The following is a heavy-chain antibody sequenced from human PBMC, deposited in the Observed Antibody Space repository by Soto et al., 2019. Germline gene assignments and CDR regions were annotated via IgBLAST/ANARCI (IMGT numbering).Heavy chain of an antibody. D-gene: IGHD2-15*01. CDR2: IYNEFT. Sequence: EVQLVESGGGLVQPGGSLRLSCVASGFTVTEIYMNWVSQAPGKGLEWVSVIYNEFTDYADYVRGRFSISTDSSKNALYLQMNSLRAEDSAVYYCVREPRYCSGGSCSIMGDAFDIWGQGTMVTVSS. CDR3: VREPRYCSGGSCSIMGDAFDI. CDR1: GFTVTEIY. J-gene: IGHJ3*02. V-gene: IGHV3-66*01.